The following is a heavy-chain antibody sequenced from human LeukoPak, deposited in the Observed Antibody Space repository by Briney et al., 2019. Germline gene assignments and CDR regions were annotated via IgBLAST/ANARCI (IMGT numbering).Heavy chain of an antibody. D-gene: IGHD3-9*01. J-gene: IGHJ6*03. CDR3: ARQPRLRYFDWLLSSPHYYYYMDV. CDR1: GGSISITRYY. Sequence: PSETLSLTCTVSGGSISITRYYWGWIRQPPGKGLEWIASMYSSGTTYYNPSLKSRVTISVDTSKNQFSLKLSSVTAADTAVYYCARQPRLRYFDWLLSSPHYYYYMDVWGKGTTVTVSS. CDR2: MYSSGTT. V-gene: IGHV4-39*07.